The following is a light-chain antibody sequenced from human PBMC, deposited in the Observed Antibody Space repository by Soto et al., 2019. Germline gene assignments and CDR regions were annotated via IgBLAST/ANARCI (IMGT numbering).Light chain of an antibody. CDR2: DAS. J-gene: IGKJ1*01. Sequence: EIVLTQSPGTLSLSPGERATLSCRASQSVSSSYLAWYQQKPGQAPRLLIYDASSRATGIPDRFSGSGSGTDFTLTISRLEPEDFAVYYCQQYGSSWGTFGQGTKVEIK. CDR1: QSVSSSY. V-gene: IGKV3-20*01. CDR3: QQYGSSWGT.